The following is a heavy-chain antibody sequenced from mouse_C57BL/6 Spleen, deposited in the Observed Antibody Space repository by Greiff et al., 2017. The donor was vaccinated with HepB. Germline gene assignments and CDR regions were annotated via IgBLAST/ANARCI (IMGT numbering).Heavy chain of an antibody. CDR2: IYPGSGST. CDR3: ARYDDYDEGPFAY. D-gene: IGHD2-4*01. V-gene: IGHV1-55*01. Sequence: QVQLQQPGAELVKPGASVKMSCKASGYTFTSYWITWVKQRPGQGLEWIGDIYPGSGSTNYNEKFKSKATLTVDTSSSTAYMQLSSLTSEDSAVYYCARYDDYDEGPFAYWGQGTLVTVSA. J-gene: IGHJ3*01. CDR1: GYTFTSYW.